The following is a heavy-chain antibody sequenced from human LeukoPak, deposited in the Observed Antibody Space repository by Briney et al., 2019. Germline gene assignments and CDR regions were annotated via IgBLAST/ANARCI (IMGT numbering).Heavy chain of an antibody. V-gene: IGHV1-2*02. D-gene: IGHD4-11*01. Sequence: ASVKVSCKASGYTFIGYYMHWVRQAPGQGLEWMGWINPNSGGTNYAQKFQGRVTMTRDTSITTAYMELSRLTSDDTAVYYCASGYSDYADYYNYYMDVWGKGTTVTVSS. CDR2: INPNSGGT. CDR3: ASGYSDYADYYNYYMDV. J-gene: IGHJ6*03. CDR1: GYTFIGYY.